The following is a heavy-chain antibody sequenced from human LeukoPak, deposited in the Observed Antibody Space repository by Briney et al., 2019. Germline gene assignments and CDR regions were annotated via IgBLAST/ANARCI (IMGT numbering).Heavy chain of an antibody. CDR1: GGSISPYY. CDR2: IYFSGTT. J-gene: IGHJ6*02. D-gene: IGHD5-24*01. CDR3: ARLVSDGWKYYYGMDV. Sequence: SDTLSLTCSVSGGSISPYYWSWMRQPPGKGLEWIGHIYFSGTTNYNPPHKSRVTISVDTSKNQFSLRVSSVTAADTAVYYCARLVSDGWKYYYGMDVWGQGTKVTVSS. V-gene: IGHV4-59*07.